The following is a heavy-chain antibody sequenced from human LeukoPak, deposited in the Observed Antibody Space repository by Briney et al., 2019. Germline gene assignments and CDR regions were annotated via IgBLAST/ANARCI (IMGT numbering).Heavy chain of an antibody. D-gene: IGHD6-13*01. CDR1: GASFSDYY. CDR2: INHRGST. V-gene: IGHV4-34*01. CDR3: ARETAAAGRGGFDY. Sequence: SETLSLTCAVYGASFSDYYWSWIRQPPGKGLEWIGEINHRGSTIYNPSLKSRVTISVDTSQNHFPLKLTSVTAADTAVYYCARETAAAGRGGFDYWGQGTLATVSS. J-gene: IGHJ4*02.